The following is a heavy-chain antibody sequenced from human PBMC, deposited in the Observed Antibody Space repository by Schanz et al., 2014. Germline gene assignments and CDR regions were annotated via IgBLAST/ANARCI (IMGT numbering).Heavy chain of an antibody. V-gene: IGHV1-46*01. CDR2: INPSGGST. D-gene: IGHD3-16*01. CDR1: NYIFTKYY. Sequence: QVQLVQSGAEVKKPGASVKLSCKASNYIFTKYYIHCVRQAPGQGLEWMGIINPSGGSTSYAQKFQGRVAMTRDASTSTVYMELSSLRSGDTAVYYCTKGRTFGRWGQGTLVTVSS. CDR3: TKGRTFGR. J-gene: IGHJ4*02.